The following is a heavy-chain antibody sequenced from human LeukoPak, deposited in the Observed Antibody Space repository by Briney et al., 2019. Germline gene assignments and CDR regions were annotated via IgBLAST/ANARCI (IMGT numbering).Heavy chain of an antibody. CDR2: ISSSGSTI. J-gene: IGHJ4*02. Sequence: PGGSLRLSCAASGFTFRSYEMNWVRQAPGKGLEWVSYISSSGSTIYYADSVKGRFTISRDNAKNSLYLQMNSLRAEDTAVYYCARDYGDYVGLNYWGQGTLVTVSS. D-gene: IGHD4-17*01. CDR3: ARDYGDYVGLNY. V-gene: IGHV3-48*03. CDR1: GFTFRSYE.